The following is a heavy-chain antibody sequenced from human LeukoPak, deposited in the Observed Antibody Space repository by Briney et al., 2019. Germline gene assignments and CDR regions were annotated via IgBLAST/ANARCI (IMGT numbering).Heavy chain of an antibody. J-gene: IGHJ4*02. CDR2: ISVYNDNT. D-gene: IGHD1-26*01. CDR3: ARDGTFYSGSYSYYFDY. V-gene: IGHV1-18*01. CDR1: GYTFSSYG. Sequence: ASVKASCKASGYTFSSYGISWVRQAPGQGLEWMGWISVYNDNTKYAQKLQGRVTMTTDTSTSTAHMELRSLRSDDTAVYYCARDGTFYSGSYSYYFDYWGQGTLLIVSS.